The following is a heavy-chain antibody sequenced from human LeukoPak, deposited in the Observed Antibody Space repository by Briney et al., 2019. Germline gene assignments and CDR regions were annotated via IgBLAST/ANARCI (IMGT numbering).Heavy chain of an antibody. D-gene: IGHD3-22*01. CDR1: GGSFSGYY. CDR2: INHSGST. J-gene: IGHJ3*02. CDR3: ARYDSSGYPLFTI. V-gene: IGHV4-34*01. Sequence: PSETLSLTYAVYGGSFSGYYWSWIRQPPGKGLEWIGEINHSGSTNYNPSLKSRVTISVDTSKNQFSLKLSSVTAADTAVYYCARYDSSGYPLFTIWGQGTMVTVSS.